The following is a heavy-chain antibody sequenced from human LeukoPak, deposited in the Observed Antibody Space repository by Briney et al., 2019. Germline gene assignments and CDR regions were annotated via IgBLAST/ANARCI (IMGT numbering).Heavy chain of an antibody. J-gene: IGHJ4*01. V-gene: IGHV3-9*01. CDR2: ISWNSGSI. CDR1: GFTFDDYA. D-gene: IGHD6-13*01. CDR3: AKDLRYSSSWPGGD. Sequence: GRSLRLSCAASGFTFDDYALRWVRQAPGKGLEWVSGISWNSGSIGYADSVKGRFTISRDNAKNSLYLQMNRLRAEDTALYYCAKDLRYSSSWPGGDWGHRTLVTVSS.